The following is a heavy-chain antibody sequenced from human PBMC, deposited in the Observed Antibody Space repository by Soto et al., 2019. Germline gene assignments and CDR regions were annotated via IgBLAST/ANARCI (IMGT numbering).Heavy chain of an antibody. V-gene: IGHV3-74*01. CDR2: ISTDASST. CDR3: ARLPNTSPQN. Sequence: EVQLVESGGGLVQPGGSLRLSCAASGFTFSSYWMHWVRQAPGKGLVWVSSISTDASSTSYADPVKGRFTISRDNAKNTLYLQMNSVRAEDTAVYYYARLPNTSPQNWGQGTPVFVSP. D-gene: IGHD3-3*01. CDR1: GFTFSSYW. J-gene: IGHJ1*01.